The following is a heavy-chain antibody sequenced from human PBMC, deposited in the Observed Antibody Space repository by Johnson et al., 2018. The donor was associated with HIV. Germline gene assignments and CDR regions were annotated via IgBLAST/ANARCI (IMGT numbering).Heavy chain of an antibody. D-gene: IGHD2-21*02. Sequence: VQLVESGGGLVQPGSSLRLSCAASGFRFDDYAMHWVRQAPGKGLEWVSGISWNSGSIGYADSVKGRFTISRDNAKNSLYLQMNSLRAEDTALYYCSTFFVVGTETGAFDIWGQGTLVTVSS. CDR2: ISWNSGSI. CDR1: GFRFDDYA. J-gene: IGHJ3*02. CDR3: STFFVVGTETGAFDI. V-gene: IGHV3-9*01.